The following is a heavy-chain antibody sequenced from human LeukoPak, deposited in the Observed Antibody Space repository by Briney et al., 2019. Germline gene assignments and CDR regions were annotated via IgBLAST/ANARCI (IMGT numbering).Heavy chain of an antibody. Sequence: SETLSLTCAVYGGSFSGYYWIWIRQPPGKGLEWIGEINHSGSTNYNPSLKGRVTISVDTSKNQFSLKLSSVTAADTAVYYCARGLTYYDFWSGPSGDYWGQGTLVTVSS. V-gene: IGHV4-34*01. D-gene: IGHD3-3*01. CDR3: ARGLTYYDFWSGPSGDY. CDR1: GGSFSGYY. J-gene: IGHJ4*02. CDR2: INHSGST.